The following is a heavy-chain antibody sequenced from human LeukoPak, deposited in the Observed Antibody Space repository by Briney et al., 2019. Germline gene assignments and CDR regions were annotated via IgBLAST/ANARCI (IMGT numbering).Heavy chain of an antibody. V-gene: IGHV3-66*01. CDR1: GFTVSSNY. CDR3: ARDPDGYRQGHHFDY. Sequence: PGGSLRLSCAASGFTVSSNYVSWVRQAPGKGLEWVSVIYSGGSTYYADSVKGRFTISRDNSKNTLYLQMNSLEAEDTAVYYCARDPDGYRQGHHFDYWGQGTLVTVSS. CDR2: IYSGGST. D-gene: IGHD5-18*01. J-gene: IGHJ4*02.